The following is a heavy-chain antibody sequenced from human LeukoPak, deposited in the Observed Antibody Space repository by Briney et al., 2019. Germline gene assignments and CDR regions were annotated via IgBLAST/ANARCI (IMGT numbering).Heavy chain of an antibody. V-gene: IGHV3-74*01. CDR2: INYDGTTT. CDR3: ARDGDCFDRMDV. D-gene: IGHD2-21*02. J-gene: IGHJ6*03. CDR1: GFNFSSYW. Sequence: TGGSLRLSCAASGFNFSSYWMHLVRQAPGKGLVWISRINYDGTTTSYADSVKGRFTISRDNAKNTLYLQMNSLRVDDTGMYFCARDGDCFDRMDVWGKGTTVTVSS.